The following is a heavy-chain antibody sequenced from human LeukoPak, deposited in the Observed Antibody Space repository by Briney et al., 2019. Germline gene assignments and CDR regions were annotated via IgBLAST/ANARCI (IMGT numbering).Heavy chain of an antibody. D-gene: IGHD3-3*01. J-gene: IGHJ4*02. V-gene: IGHV3-48*01. CDR3: AREPYYDFWSGYYTPVV. CDR1: GFTFSSYS. CDR2: ISSSSSAI. Sequence: GGSLRLSCAASGFTFSSYSMNWVRQAPGKGLEWVSYISSSSSAIYYADSVKGRFTISRDNAKNSLYLQMNSLRAEDTAVYYCAREPYYDFWSGYYTPVVWGQGTLVTVSS.